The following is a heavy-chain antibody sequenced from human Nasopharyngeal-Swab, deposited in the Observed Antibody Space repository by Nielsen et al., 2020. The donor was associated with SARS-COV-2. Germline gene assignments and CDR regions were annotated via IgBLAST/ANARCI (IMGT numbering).Heavy chain of an antibody. Sequence: GGSLRLSCAASGFDVSNDYLSWVRQAPGKGLVWVSRVNEDGSRTDYADSVRGRFTISRDNARNTLYLQMNSLRVEDTAVYYCVKHQGSSSDQWGQGTLVTVSS. J-gene: IGHJ4*02. CDR3: VKHQGSSSDQ. V-gene: IGHV3-74*01. CDR1: GFDVSNDY. CDR2: VNEDGSRT.